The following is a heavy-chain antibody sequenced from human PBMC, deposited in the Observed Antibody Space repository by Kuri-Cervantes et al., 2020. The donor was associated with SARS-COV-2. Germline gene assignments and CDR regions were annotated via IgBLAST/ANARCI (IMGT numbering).Heavy chain of an antibody. J-gene: IGHJ4*02. D-gene: IGHD3-3*01. CDR3: AKVESANLDY. CDR2: IRYDGSNK. V-gene: IGHV3-30*02. CDR1: GFTFSSYG. Sequence: GESLKISCAASGFTFSSYGMHWVRQAPGKGLEWVAFIRYDGSNKYYADSVKGRFTISRDNSKNSLYLEMNSLRPEDTAVYYCAKVESANLDYWGQGILVTVSS.